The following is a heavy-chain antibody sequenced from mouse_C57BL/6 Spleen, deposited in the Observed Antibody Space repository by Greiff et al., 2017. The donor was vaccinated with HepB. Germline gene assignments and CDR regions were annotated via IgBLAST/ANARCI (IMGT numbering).Heavy chain of an antibody. Sequence: DVKLVESGGGLVKPGGSLKLSCAASGFTFSDYGMHWVRQAPEKGLEWVAYISSGSSTIYYADTVKGRFTISRDNAKNTLFLQMTSLRSEDTAMYYCAIPLWLRRDYYAMDYWGQGTSVTVSS. D-gene: IGHD2-2*01. CDR1: GFTFSDYG. CDR2: ISSGSSTI. V-gene: IGHV5-17*01. J-gene: IGHJ4*01. CDR3: AIPLWLRRDYYAMDY.